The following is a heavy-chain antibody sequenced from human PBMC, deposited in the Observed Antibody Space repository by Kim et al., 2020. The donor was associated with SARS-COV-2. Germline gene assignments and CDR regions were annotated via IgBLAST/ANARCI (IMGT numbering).Heavy chain of an antibody. V-gene: IGHV4-34*01. CDR2: INHSGST. CDR1: GGSFSGYY. CDR3: ARVYNDPSGGSCYTDY. J-gene: IGHJ4*02. Sequence: SETLSLTCAVYGGSFSGYYWSWIRQPPGKGLEWIGEINHSGSTNYNPSLKSRVTISVDTSKNQFSLKLSSVTAADTAVYYCARVYNDPSGGSCYTDYWGQGTLVTVSS. D-gene: IGHD2-15*01.